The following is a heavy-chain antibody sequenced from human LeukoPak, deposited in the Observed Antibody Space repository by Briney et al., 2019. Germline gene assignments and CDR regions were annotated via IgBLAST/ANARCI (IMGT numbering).Heavy chain of an antibody. Sequence: GASVKVSCKASGGTFSSYAISWVRQAPGQGLEWMGGIIPIFGTANYAQKFQGRVTITTDESTSTAYMELSSLRSEDTAVYYCVRSEAGDPGYYYYYYMDVWGKGTTVTVSS. CDR3: VRSEAGDPGYYYYYYMDV. V-gene: IGHV1-69*05. D-gene: IGHD7-27*01. CDR2: IIPIFGTA. J-gene: IGHJ6*03. CDR1: GGTFSSYA.